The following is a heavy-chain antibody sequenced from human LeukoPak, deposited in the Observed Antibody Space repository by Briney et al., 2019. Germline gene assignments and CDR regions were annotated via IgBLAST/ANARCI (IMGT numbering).Heavy chain of an antibody. CDR3: AREGGFYRPLDY. D-gene: IGHD6-25*01. CDR2: VHLDGRT. J-gene: IGHJ4*02. V-gene: IGHV4-4*02. CDR1: GGSVSSTNW. Sequence: PSETLSLTCGVSGGSVSSTNWWTWIGQPPGKGLEWIGEVHLDGRTNFNPSLKSRLTMSVDLSENHVSLQLTSVTAADTAVYYCAREGGFYRPLDYSGQGTLVTVSS.